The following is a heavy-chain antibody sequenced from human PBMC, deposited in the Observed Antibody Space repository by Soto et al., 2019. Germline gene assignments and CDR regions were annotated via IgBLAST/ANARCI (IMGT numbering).Heavy chain of an antibody. CDR1: GYTFSSYD. V-gene: IGHV1-8*01. Sequence: QVQLVQSGAEVKKPGASVKVSCKASGYTFSSYDINWVRQATGQGLEWMGWMNPNSGNTGYAQKFQGRVTMTRNTSISTAYLGRSSLRSEDTAVSYCAGCYSSGYYCASWGQGTLVTVSS. D-gene: IGHD6-13*01. CDR3: AGCYSSGYYCAS. CDR2: MNPNSGNT. J-gene: IGHJ4*02.